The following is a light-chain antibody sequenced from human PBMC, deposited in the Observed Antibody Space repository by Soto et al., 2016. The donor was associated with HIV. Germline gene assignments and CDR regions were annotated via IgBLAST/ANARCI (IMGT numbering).Light chain of an antibody. J-gene: IGLJ2*01. CDR2: DDS. Sequence: SYVLTQPPSVSVAPEKTARITCGGNNIGTKSVHWYQQKPGQAPVVVVYDDSDRPSGIPERFSGSNSGNTATLTISRVEAGDEADYYCQGGESTSDVVFGEGTKLTVL. CDR1: NIGTKS. V-gene: IGLV3-21*03. CDR3: QGGESTSDVV.